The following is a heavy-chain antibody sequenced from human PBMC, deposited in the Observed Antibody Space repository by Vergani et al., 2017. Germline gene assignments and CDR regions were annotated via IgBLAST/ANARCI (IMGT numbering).Heavy chain of an antibody. Sequence: QVQLVQSGAEVKKPGASVKVSCKASGYTFTSYDINWVRQATGQGLEWMGWMNPNSGNTGYAQKCQGRVTMTRNTSISTAYMELSSLRSEDTAVYYCARDSTSTVTNGWDFDYWGQGTLVTVSS. CDR2: MNPNSGNT. D-gene: IGHD4-17*01. V-gene: IGHV1-8*02. CDR1: GYTFTSYD. J-gene: IGHJ4*02. CDR3: ARDSTSTVTNGWDFDY.